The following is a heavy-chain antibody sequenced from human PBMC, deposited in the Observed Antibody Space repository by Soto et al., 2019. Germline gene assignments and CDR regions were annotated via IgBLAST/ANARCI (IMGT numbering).Heavy chain of an antibody. V-gene: IGHV3-23*01. Sequence: GGSLRLSCAASRFIFSSFAMSWVRQAPGKGLEWVSSISGSSGSTYYADSVKGRFTISRDNSENTLSLQMTGLRVGDTALYYCASVWGRASGMDVWGQGTTVTVSS. CDR2: ISGSSGST. D-gene: IGHD1-26*01. CDR1: RFIFSSFA. CDR3: ASVWGRASGMDV. J-gene: IGHJ6*02.